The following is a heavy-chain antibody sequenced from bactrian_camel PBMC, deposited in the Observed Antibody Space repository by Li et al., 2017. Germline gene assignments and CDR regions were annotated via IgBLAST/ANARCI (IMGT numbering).Heavy chain of an antibody. CDR2: INSGAGIT. J-gene: IGHJ4*01. CDR1: GFTFSNYY. Sequence: PGGSLRLPCAASGFTFSNYYMHWVRQAKGKGLEWVTSINSGAGITYYADSVKGRFTISRDNAKNMVYLQMNSLKSEDTALYYCAKGGPHTLPDWGQGTQVTVS. D-gene: IGHD2*01. CDR3: AKGGPHTLPD. V-gene: IGHV3S40*01.